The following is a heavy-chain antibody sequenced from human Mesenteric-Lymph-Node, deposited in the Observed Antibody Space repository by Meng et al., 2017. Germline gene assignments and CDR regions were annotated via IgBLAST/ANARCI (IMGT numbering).Heavy chain of an antibody. Sequence: VHLGSEVNPLGASVKVAGRPSGYTFTSYAINWVRQAPGQGPDWMGWIDPNTGNPTYDQGFTGRFVFSLDTSVSTAYLQINSLRADDTAVYYCARDSPLDGYSLLDYWGQGTLVTASS. V-gene: IGHV7-4-1*02. D-gene: IGHD5-24*01. CDR2: IDPNTGNP. CDR3: ARDSPLDGYSLLDY. CDR1: GYTFTSYA. J-gene: IGHJ4*02.